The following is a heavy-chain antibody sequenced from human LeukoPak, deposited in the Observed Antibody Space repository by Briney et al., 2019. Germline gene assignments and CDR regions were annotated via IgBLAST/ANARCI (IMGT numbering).Heavy chain of an antibody. D-gene: IGHD1-26*01. CDR1: GGSISSSGYF. CDR2: IYKSGRN. V-gene: IGHV4-31*03. CDR3: ARQGGSGRYAWFDL. Sequence: SETLSLTCTVSGGSISSSGYFWSWNGQQPGKGLEWIDYIYKSGRNYYDPSRERRINITVYAKKKQFSLKLNSVTAADTAVYYCARQGGSGRYAWFDLWGQGTLVTVSS. J-gene: IGHJ5*02.